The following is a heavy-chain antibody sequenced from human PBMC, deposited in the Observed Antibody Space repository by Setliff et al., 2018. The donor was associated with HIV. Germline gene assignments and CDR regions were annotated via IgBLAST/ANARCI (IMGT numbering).Heavy chain of an antibody. CDR1: EYSFTNYW. CDR2: IWPIDSDT. CDR3: ARVSKYYDFWTPDS. J-gene: IGHJ4*02. V-gene: IGHV5-51*01. D-gene: IGHD3-3*01. Sequence: PGESLTLSCQGSEYSFTNYWVGWVRQMPDKGFEWLGLIWPIDSDTLYNPPFQGQVTLSDDKSISTVYLQLSRLRAPDTAMYYCARVSKYYDFWTPDSWGQGTLVNVSS.